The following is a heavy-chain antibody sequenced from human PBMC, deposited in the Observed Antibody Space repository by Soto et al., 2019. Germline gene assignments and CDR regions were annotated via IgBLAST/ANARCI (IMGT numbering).Heavy chain of an antibody. V-gene: IGHV1-46*02. Sequence: QVQLVQSGAEVRKPGASVKVSCRPSGYTFNTYYLHWLRQAPGQALEWMGVIHPSGGGTTYAQKVLGRATVPRETSPPTVFMELSSLRSDDTAVYYCARGGHIAVVTASFDNWGQGTLVTVSS. J-gene: IGHJ4*02. CDR2: IHPSGGGT. CDR1: GYTFNTYY. CDR3: ARGGHIAVVTASFDN. D-gene: IGHD2-21*02.